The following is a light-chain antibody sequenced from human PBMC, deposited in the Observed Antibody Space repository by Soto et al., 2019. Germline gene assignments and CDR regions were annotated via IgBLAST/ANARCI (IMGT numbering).Light chain of an antibody. J-gene: IGKJ5*01. CDR2: SVS. CDR3: QQYDGSPIT. Sequence: EIVLTQSPATLSLSPGERATLSCRASQSVDNYLAWYQQKPGQAPRLLISSVSKRATGIPDRFSGGGSGTVFTLTISRVEPEDFALYICQQYDGSPITFGQGTRLEIK. CDR1: QSVDNY. V-gene: IGKV3-20*01.